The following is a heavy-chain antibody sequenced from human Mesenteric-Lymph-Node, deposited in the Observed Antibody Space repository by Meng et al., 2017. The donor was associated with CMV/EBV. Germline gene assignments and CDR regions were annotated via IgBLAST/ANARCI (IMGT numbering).Heavy chain of an antibody. CDR1: GGSVSKPNYY. D-gene: IGHD3-10*01. CDR3: ARARVHPDY. V-gene: IGHV4-61*01. J-gene: IGHJ4*02. Sequence: LNGTVSGGSVSKPNYYWSWIRQPPGKGLDWIGYIYYSGSTIYNPSLRSRVTISLDTSKNQFSLSLRSVTAADTAVYYCARARVHPDYWGQGTLVTVSS. CDR2: IYYSGST.